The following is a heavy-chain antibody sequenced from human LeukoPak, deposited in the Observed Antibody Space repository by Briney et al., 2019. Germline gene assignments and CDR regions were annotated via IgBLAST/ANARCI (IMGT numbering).Heavy chain of an antibody. CDR2: IIPILGTA. Sequence: SVKVSCKASGGTFSSYAISWVRQAPGQGLEWMGGIIPILGTANYAQKFQGRVTITADESTSTAYMELSSLRSEDTAVYYCAKEKEKQQLVPHVGWFDPWGQGTLVTVSS. CDR1: GGTFSSYA. D-gene: IGHD6-13*01. V-gene: IGHV1-69*13. CDR3: AKEKEKQQLVPHVGWFDP. J-gene: IGHJ5*02.